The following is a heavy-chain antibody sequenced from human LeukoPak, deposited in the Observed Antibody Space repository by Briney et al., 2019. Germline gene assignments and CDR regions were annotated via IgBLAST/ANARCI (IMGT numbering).Heavy chain of an antibody. V-gene: IGHV1-46*01. CDR1: GYTSTNYY. CDR2: INPSGGST. CDR3: ARERLTMIRGVTRDAFDI. J-gene: IGHJ3*02. Sequence: ASVKVSCKASGYTSTNYYLHWVRQAPGQGLEWMGIINPSGGSTSYAQEFQGRVTMTSDTSTNTVYMELSSLRSEDTAVYYCARERLTMIRGVTRDAFDIWGQGTMVTVSS. D-gene: IGHD3-10*01.